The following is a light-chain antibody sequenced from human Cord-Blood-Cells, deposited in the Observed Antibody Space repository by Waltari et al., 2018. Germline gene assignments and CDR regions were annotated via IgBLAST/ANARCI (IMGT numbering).Light chain of an antibody. CDR1: QSISSY. V-gene: IGKV1-39*01. CDR2: AAS. J-gene: IGKJ3*01. Sequence: DNQMTQSPSSPSASVGDRVTITCRASQSISSYLNWYQQKPGKAPNLLIYAASSLQSGVPSRFSGSGAGTDFTLTISSLQPEDFATYYCQQSYSTPVTFGPGTKVDIK. CDR3: QQSYSTPVT.